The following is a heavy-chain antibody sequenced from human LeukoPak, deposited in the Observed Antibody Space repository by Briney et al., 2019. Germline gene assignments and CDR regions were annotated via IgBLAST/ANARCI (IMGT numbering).Heavy chain of an antibody. CDR2: IYYSGST. Sequence: SETLSLTCTVSGGSISSYYWSWIRQPPGKGLEWIGYIYYSGSTNYNPSLKSRVTISVDTSKNQFSLKLSSVTAADTAVYYCATPKDHDAFDIWGQGTMVTVSS. J-gene: IGHJ3*02. CDR1: GGSISSYY. CDR3: ATPKDHDAFDI. V-gene: IGHV4-59*08. D-gene: IGHD1-14*01.